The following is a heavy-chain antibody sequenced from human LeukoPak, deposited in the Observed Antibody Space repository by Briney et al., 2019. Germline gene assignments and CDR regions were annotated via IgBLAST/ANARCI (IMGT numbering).Heavy chain of an antibody. CDR1: GVSFRSNN. CDR3: ARGFGSPDY. CDR2: IYYSGST. D-gene: IGHD3-16*01. V-gene: IGHV4-59*01. Sequence: SETLFLTCTVSGVSFRSNNGTWLHQPPGKGLEWIGHIYYSGSTTYNPSLKSRVTISVDTSKNQFSLNLSSVTAADTAVYYCARGFGSPDYWGQGTLVTVSS. J-gene: IGHJ4*02.